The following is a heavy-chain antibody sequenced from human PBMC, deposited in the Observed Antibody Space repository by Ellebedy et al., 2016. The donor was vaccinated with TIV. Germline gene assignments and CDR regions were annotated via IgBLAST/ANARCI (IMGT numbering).Heavy chain of an antibody. J-gene: IGHJ4*02. CDR3: ARRYSGSYYETFDY. D-gene: IGHD1-26*01. CDR2: ISSSSSYI. V-gene: IGHV3-21*01. CDR1: GFTFSSYG. Sequence: GESLKISCAASGFTFSSYGMHWVRQAPGKGLEWVSSISSSSSYIYYADSVKGRFTISRDNAKNSLYLQMNSLRAEDTAVYYCARRYSGSYYETFDYWGQGTLVTVSS.